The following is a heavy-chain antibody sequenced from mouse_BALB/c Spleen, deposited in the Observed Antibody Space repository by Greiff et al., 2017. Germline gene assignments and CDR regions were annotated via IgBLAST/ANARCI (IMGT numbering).Heavy chain of an antibody. V-gene: IGHV5-6-5*01. Sequence: DVKLVESGGGLVKPGGSLKLSCAASGFTFSSYAMSWVRRTPEKRLEWVASISSGGSTYYPDSVKGRFTISRDNARNILYLQMSSLRSEDTAMYYCARGPGSSPFDYWGQGTTLTVSS. CDR3: ARGPGSSPFDY. D-gene: IGHD1-1*01. CDR2: ISSGGST. J-gene: IGHJ2*01. CDR1: GFTFSSYA.